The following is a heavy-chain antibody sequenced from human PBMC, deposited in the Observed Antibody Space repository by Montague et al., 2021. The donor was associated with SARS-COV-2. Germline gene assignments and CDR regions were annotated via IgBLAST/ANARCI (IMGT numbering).Heavy chain of an antibody. D-gene: IGHD2-2*01. Sequence: SETLSLTCTVSGGSISSSSYYWGWIRQPPGKGLEWIGSIYYSGSTYYNPSLESRVTISVDTSKNQFSLKLSSVTAADTAVYYCARDKAEYIVVVPAVPLARGMDVWGQGTTVTVSS. CDR3: ARDKAEYIVVVPAVPLARGMDV. CDR1: GGSISSSSYY. CDR2: IYYSGST. V-gene: IGHV4-39*07. J-gene: IGHJ6*02.